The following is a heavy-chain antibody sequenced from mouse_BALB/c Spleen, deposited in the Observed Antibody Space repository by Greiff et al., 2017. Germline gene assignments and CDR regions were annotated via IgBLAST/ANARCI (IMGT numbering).Heavy chain of an antibody. Sequence: VKLQQSGAELVRPGTSVKVSCKASGYAFTNYLIEWVKQRPGQGLEWIGVINPGSGGTNYNEKFKGKATLTADKSSSTAYMQLSSLTSDDSAVYFCARGGYGSLFFDYWGQGTTLTVSS. CDR3: ARGGYGSLFFDY. D-gene: IGHD1-1*01. CDR2: INPGSGGT. CDR1: GYAFTNYL. J-gene: IGHJ2*01. V-gene: IGHV1-54*01.